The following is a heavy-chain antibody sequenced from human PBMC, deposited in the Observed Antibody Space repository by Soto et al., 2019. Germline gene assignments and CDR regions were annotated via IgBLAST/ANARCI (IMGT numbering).Heavy chain of an antibody. D-gene: IGHD2-2*01. CDR2: IWRGGST. CDR1: GDSVSNNQW. J-gene: IGHJ4*02. Sequence: QVQLQESGPGLVKPSGTLSLTCAVSGDSVSNNQWWSWVRQPPGKGLEWFGEIWRGGSTNYNPPLRSRVTISVDFSQNQFSLRLSSVTAADTAVYYCARDEGHCSMTTCCPLAYWGQGILVTVSS. V-gene: IGHV4-4*02. CDR3: ARDEGHCSMTTCCPLAY.